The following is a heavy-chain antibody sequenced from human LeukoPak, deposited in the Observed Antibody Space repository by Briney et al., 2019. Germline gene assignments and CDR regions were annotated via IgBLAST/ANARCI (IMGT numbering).Heavy chain of an antibody. CDR1: GYTFTGYY. Sequence: VASVKVSCKASGYTFTGYYRHWVRQAPGQGLEWMGWINPNSGGTNYARKLQGRVTMTRDKSITTAYMELGRLSSDDTAVYYCARHPGKVTNDWYFDLWGRGTLVTVSS. CDR3: ARHPGKVTNDWYFDL. D-gene: IGHD4-23*01. CDR2: INPNSGGT. V-gene: IGHV1-2*02. J-gene: IGHJ2*01.